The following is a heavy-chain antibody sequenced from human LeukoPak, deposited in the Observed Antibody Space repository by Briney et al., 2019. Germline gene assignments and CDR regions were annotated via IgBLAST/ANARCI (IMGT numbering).Heavy chain of an antibody. V-gene: IGHV3-7*05. D-gene: IGHD6-13*01. J-gene: IGHJ3*02. CDR3: ARFTAYSSRNDAFDI. CDR2: INQDGSEK. Sequence: GGSLRLSCAASAFTFSAYWMTWVRQPPGKGLEWVANINQDGSEKYFVDSVKGRFTISRDNSKNTLFLQMNSLRAEDTAVYFCARFTAYSSRNDAFDIWGQGTVVTVSS. CDR1: AFTFSAYW.